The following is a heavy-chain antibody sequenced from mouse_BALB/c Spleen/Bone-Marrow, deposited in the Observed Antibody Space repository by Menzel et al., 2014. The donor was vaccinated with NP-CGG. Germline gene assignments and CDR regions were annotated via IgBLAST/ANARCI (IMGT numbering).Heavy chain of an antibody. J-gene: IGHJ4*01. D-gene: IGHD1-1*01. Sequence: VQLQESGAELMKPGASVKISCKATGYTFSNYWIEWVKQRPGHGLEWIGEILPGSGGTNFNEKFKVKATFTSDTSSNTTYIQLSSLTSENSAVYYCAREWPYYNDRLDDAMDYWGQGTSVTVSS. CDR2: ILPGSGGT. CDR3: AREWPYYNDRLDDAMDY. CDR1: GYTFSNYW. V-gene: IGHV1-9*01.